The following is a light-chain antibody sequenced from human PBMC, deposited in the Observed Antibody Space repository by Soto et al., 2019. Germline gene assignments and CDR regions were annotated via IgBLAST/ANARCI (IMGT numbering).Light chain of an antibody. J-gene: IGLJ1*01. CDR2: EVT. V-gene: IGLV2-8*01. Sequence: QSALTQPASVSGSPGQSVTISCTGTSSDVGTYKYVSWYQQHPGKAPKLMIYEVTKRPSGVPDRFSGSKSGNTASLTVSGLQAEDEADYYCSSYAGSNNFVFGTGTEVTVL. CDR3: SSYAGSNNFV. CDR1: SSDVGTYKY.